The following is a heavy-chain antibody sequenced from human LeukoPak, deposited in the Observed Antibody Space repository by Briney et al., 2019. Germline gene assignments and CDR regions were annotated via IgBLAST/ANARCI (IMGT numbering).Heavy chain of an antibody. CDR3: ARGHNFGRLHPFDY. Sequence: GGSLRLSCAASGFTFSSYEMNWVRQAPGKGLEWVSYISSSGSTIYYADSVKGRFTISRDNSKNTLYLQMNSLRAEDTAVYYCARGHNFGRLHPFDYWGQGTLVTVSS. D-gene: IGHD3-9*01. V-gene: IGHV3-48*03. CDR1: GFTFSSYE. J-gene: IGHJ4*02. CDR2: ISSSGSTI.